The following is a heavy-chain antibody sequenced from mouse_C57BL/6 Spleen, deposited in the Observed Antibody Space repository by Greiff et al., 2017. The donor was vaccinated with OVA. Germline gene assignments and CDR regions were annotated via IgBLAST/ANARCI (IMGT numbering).Heavy chain of an antibody. CDR3: AAQAIYYAMDY. V-gene: IGHV1-64*01. CDR1: GYTFTSYW. Sequence: VQLQQPGAELVKPGASVKLSCMASGYTFTSYWMHWVKQRPGQGLEWIGMIHPNSGSTNYNEKFKSKATLTVDKSSSTAYMQLSSLTSEGSAVYCCAAQAIYYAMDYWGQGTSVTVSS. CDR2: IHPNSGST. J-gene: IGHJ4*01. D-gene: IGHD3-2*02.